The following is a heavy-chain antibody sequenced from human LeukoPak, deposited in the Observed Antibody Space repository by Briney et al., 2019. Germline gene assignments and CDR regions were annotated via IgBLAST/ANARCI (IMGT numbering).Heavy chain of an antibody. Sequence: GGSLRLSCAASGFTFSSYEMNWVHQAPGKGLEWVSYISSSGSTTYYADSVKGRFTISRDNAKNSLYLQMNSLRAEDTAVYYCAELGITMIGGVWGKGTTVTISS. CDR1: GFTFSSYE. CDR2: ISSSGSTT. D-gene: IGHD3-10*02. J-gene: IGHJ6*03. CDR3: AELGITMIGGV. V-gene: IGHV3-48*03.